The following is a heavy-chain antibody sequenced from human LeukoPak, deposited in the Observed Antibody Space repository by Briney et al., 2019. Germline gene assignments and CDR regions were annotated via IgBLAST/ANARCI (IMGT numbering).Heavy chain of an antibody. CDR2: IKQDGGEK. CDR1: GFTFSTYS. V-gene: IGHV3-7*01. J-gene: IGHJ5*02. Sequence: GGSLRLSCAASGFTFSTYSLNWVRQAPGKGLEWVASIKQDGGEKYYVDSVKGRFTISRDNAKSSVYLQMNSLRAEDTAVYYCARGRWFDPWGQGTLVTVSS. CDR3: ARGRWFDP.